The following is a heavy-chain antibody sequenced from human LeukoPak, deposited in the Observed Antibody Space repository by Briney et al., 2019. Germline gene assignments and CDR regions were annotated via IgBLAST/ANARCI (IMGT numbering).Heavy chain of an antibody. J-gene: IGHJ4*02. V-gene: IGHV3-74*01. CDR2: INSDGSTT. Sequence: PGGSLTLSCAASGFTFSSYWMHWVRQAPGKGLVWVSRINSDGSTTSYADSVKGRFTISRDNAKNTLYLQMNSLRAEDTAVYYCASPRYDYVWESYLDYWGQGTLVTVSS. CDR1: GFTFSSYW. CDR3: ASPRYDYVWESYLDY. D-gene: IGHD3-16*02.